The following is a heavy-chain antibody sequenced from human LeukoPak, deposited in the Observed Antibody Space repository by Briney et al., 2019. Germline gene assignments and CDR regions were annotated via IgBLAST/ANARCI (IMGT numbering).Heavy chain of an antibody. Sequence: ASVKVSCKASGYTFTSYDINWVRQAPGQGLEWMGWVNPNRANTAYAQKFQGRVTMTRNTSISTAYMELSSLRSEDTAVYYCAIKLSRGGDWGEGTLVTVSS. V-gene: IGHV1-8*01. CDR2: VNPNRANT. CDR1: GYTFTSYD. D-gene: IGHD3-16*01. J-gene: IGHJ4*02. CDR3: AIKLSRGGD.